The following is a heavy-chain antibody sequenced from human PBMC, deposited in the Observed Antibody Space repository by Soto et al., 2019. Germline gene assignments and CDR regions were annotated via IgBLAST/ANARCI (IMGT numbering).Heavy chain of an antibody. CDR2: ISSSSSTI. J-gene: IGHJ5*02. CDR1: GFTFSSYS. V-gene: IGHV3-48*01. Sequence: EVQLVESGGGLVQPGGSLRLSCAASGFTFSSYSMNWVRQAPGKGLEWVSYISSSSSTIYYADSVKGRFTISRYNAKNSLYLQINSLRAEDTAVYYCAREDDYLNWFDPWGQGTLVTVSS. D-gene: IGHD4-17*01. CDR3: AREDDYLNWFDP.